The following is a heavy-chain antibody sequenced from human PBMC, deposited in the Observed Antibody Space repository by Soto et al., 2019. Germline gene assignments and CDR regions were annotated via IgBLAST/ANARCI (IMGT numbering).Heavy chain of an antibody. J-gene: IGHJ4*02. CDR3: AQDPSTGYADH. V-gene: IGHV3-23*01. Sequence: EVHLLESGGGLVQPGGSLRLSCAASAFMFRNYAMSWVRQAPGKGLEGVSTISLGGANTHYADSVKGRFTISRDNSKNSLYLEMNNLRGEDTAVYYCAQDPSTGYADHWGQGTLVTVSS. CDR2: ISLGGANT. CDR1: AFMFRNYA. D-gene: IGHD3-9*01.